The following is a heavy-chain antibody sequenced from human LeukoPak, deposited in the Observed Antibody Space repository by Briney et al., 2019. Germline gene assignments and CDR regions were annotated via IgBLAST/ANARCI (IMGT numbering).Heavy chain of an antibody. J-gene: IGHJ4*02. Sequence: GGSLRLSCAASGFTFSDYGMHWVRQAPGKGLEWVAFIRYDQSNNYYADSVKGRFTISRDNSKNTLYLQMNSLRAEDTAVYYCAKVYQLELRNFDYWGQGTLVTVSS. D-gene: IGHD1-7*01. CDR1: GFTFSDYG. CDR2: IRYDQSNN. CDR3: AKVYQLELRNFDY. V-gene: IGHV3-30*02.